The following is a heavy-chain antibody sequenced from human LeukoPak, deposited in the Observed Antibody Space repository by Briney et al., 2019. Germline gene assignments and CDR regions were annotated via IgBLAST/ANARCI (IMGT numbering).Heavy chain of an antibody. CDR2: MYSSGNT. CDR1: GGSISSYY. D-gene: IGHD6-19*01. Sequence: SETLSLTCTVSGGSISSYYWSWIRQPAGKGLEWIGRMYSSGNTNYNPSLKSRVTMSVDTSKNQFSLKLSSVTAADTAVYYCAREYSSDRYFDYWDQGTLVTVSS. J-gene: IGHJ4*02. CDR3: AREYSSDRYFDY. V-gene: IGHV4-4*07.